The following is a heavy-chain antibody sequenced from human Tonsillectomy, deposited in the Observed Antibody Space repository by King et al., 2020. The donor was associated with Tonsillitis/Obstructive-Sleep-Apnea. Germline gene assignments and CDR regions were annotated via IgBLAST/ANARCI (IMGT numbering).Heavy chain of an antibody. J-gene: IGHJ4*02. D-gene: IGHD3-9*01. CDR3: ARDLKGFDLNY. Sequence: QLVQSGAEVKKPGASVKVSCKASGYTFTGYYMHWVRQAPGQGLEWMGWINPNIGDTKFAKKFQGRVTMTRDTSISTAYMEVSRLRSDDTAVYYCARDLKGFDLNYWGQGTLVTVSS. CDR1: GYTFTGYY. V-gene: IGHV1-2*02. CDR2: INPNIGDT.